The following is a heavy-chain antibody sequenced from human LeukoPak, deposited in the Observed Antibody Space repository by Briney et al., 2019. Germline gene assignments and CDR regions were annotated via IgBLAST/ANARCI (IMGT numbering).Heavy chain of an antibody. CDR1: GFSFSTYS. Sequence: GGSLRLSCAASGFSFSTYSMNWVRQAPGRGLEWVSYIRSSGSTIYYADSVKGRFTISRDNAKNSLYLQMNSLRDEDTAVYYCARDPAHSSGPFDCWGQGTLVTVSS. CDR2: IRSSGSTI. CDR3: ARDPAHSSGPFDC. V-gene: IGHV3-48*02. J-gene: IGHJ4*02. D-gene: IGHD3-22*01.